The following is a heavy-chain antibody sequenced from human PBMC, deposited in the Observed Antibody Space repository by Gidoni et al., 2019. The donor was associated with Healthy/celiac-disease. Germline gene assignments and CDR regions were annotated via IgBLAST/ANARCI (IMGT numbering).Heavy chain of an antibody. CDR1: GGSFSGYY. V-gene: IGHV4-34*01. D-gene: IGHD6-13*01. Sequence: QVPLQQWGAGLLKPSETLSLTCAADGGSFSGYYWSWIRQPPGKGLEWIGEINHSGSTNYNPSLKSRVTISVDTSKNQFSLKLSSVTAADTAVYYCARPYSSSWYQGGMDVWGQGTTVTVSS. J-gene: IGHJ6*02. CDR2: INHSGST. CDR3: ARPYSSSWYQGGMDV.